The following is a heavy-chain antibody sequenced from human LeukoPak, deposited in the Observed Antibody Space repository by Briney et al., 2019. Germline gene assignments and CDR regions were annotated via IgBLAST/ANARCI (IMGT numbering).Heavy chain of an antibody. Sequence: GSLRLSCVASGFTFSSYAMSWVRQAPGKGLEWVSSTSGSGGSTYHADSVKGRFTISRDNSKNTLYLQMNSLRAEDTAVYYCAKNSGPFDYWGQGTLVTVSS. D-gene: IGHD1-26*01. CDR1: GFTFSSYA. V-gene: IGHV3-23*01. CDR3: AKNSGPFDY. J-gene: IGHJ4*02. CDR2: TSGSGGST.